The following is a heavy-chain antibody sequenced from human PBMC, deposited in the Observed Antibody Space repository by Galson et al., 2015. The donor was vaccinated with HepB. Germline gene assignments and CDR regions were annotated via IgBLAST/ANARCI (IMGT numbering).Heavy chain of an antibody. J-gene: IGHJ4*02. CDR3: ARHSFPYYYDSSGYLSDY. CDR2: IDPSDSYT. CDR1: GYSFTSYW. V-gene: IGHV5-10-1*01. D-gene: IGHD3-22*01. Sequence: QSGAEVKKPGESLRISYKGSGYSFTSYWISWVRQMPGKGLEWMGRIDPSDSYTNYSPSFQGHVTISADKSISTAYLQWSSLKASDTAMYYCARHSFPYYYDSSGYLSDYWGQGTLVTVSS.